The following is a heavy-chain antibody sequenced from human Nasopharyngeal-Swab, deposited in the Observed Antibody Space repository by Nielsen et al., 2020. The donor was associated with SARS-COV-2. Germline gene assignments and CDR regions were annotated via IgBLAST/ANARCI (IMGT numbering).Heavy chain of an antibody. CDR1: GFTFSSYS. J-gene: IGHJ4*02. Sequence: GESLKISCAASGFTFSSYSMNWVRQAPGKGLEWVSYISSSSSTIYYADSVKGRFTVSRDNAKNSLYLQMNSLRDEDTAVFYCARVFSSVWFGDLLYPDYWGQGTLVTVSS. CDR3: ARVFSSVWFGDLLYPDY. CDR2: ISSSSSTI. D-gene: IGHD3-10*01. V-gene: IGHV3-48*02.